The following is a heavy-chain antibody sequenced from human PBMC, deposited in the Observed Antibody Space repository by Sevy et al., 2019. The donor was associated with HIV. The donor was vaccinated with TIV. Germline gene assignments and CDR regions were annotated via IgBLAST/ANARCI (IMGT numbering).Heavy chain of an antibody. CDR2: FFYTGDS. D-gene: IGHD3-10*01. Sequence: SETLSLTCTVSGGSISTYVWTWIRQPPGKGLEWVGYFFYTGDSNYNPSLRSRVTISGDTSKNQFSLNLSSVTAADTAVYYCATGAGVSKSDYWGQRTLVTVSS. CDR1: GGSISTYV. V-gene: IGHV4-59*01. J-gene: IGHJ4*02. CDR3: ATGAGVSKSDY.